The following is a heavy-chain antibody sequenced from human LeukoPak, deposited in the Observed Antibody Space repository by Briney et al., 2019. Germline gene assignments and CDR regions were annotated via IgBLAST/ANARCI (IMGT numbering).Heavy chain of an antibody. CDR1: GGTFSSYA. Sequence: GASVKVSCKASGGTFSSYAISWVRQAPGQGLEWMGRIIPIFGTANYAQKFQGRVTIITDESTSTAYMELSSLRSEDTAVYYCAREEIGRDGYNYFDYWGQGTLVTVSS. CDR2: IIPIFGTA. J-gene: IGHJ4*02. V-gene: IGHV1-69*05. CDR3: AREEIGRDGYNYFDY. D-gene: IGHD5-24*01.